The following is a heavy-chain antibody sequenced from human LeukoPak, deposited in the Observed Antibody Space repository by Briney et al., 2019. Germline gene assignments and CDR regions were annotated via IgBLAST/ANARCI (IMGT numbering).Heavy chain of an antibody. J-gene: IGHJ3*02. D-gene: IGHD3-22*01. V-gene: IGHV4-39*01. Sequence: PETLSLTCGVYGGSFSGYYWGWIRQPPGKGLEWIGSIYYSGTTYYNPSLKSRVTISVDTSRNQFSLKLSSVTAADTAVFHCARHSRGYYDSTGYYYGSHAFDIWGQGTMVTVSS. CDR3: ARHSRGYYDSTGYYYGSHAFDI. CDR1: GGSFSGYY. CDR2: IYYSGTT.